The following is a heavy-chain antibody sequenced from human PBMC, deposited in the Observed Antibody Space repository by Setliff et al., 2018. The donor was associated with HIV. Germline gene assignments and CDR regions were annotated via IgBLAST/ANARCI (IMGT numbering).Heavy chain of an antibody. CDR2: LYHSGSA. J-gene: IGHJ5*02. CDR1: GGSISSHY. D-gene: IGHD3-22*01. Sequence: SETLSLTCTVSGGSISSHYWSWIRQPPGKGLEWIGYLYHSGSANYNPSLKSRVTISGDTSKNQFSLKLSSVTAADTAIYYCTRVRLLYSDSSPVWFDPWGQGTLGTVS. V-gene: IGHV4-59*11. CDR3: TRVRLLYSDSSPVWFDP.